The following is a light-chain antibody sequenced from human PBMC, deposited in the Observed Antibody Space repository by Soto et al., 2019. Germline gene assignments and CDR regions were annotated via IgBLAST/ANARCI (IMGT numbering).Light chain of an antibody. CDR1: SGHSSYA. J-gene: IGLJ2*01. Sequence: QLVLTQSPSASASLGASVKLTCTLISGHSSYAIAWHQQQPEKGPRYLMKLNGDGSHSKGDGIPDRFSGSSSGTERYLTISSLQSEDEADYYCQTWGTGTVVFGGGTKLTVL. CDR3: QTWGTGTVV. V-gene: IGLV4-69*01. CDR2: LNGDGSH.